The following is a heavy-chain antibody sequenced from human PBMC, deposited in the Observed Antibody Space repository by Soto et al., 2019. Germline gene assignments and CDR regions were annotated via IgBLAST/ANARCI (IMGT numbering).Heavy chain of an antibody. CDR2: ISSSSSTI. V-gene: IGHV3-48*01. CDR3: ATEDYYYGMDV. CDR1: GFTFSSYS. Sequence: EVQLVESGGGLVQPGGSLRLSCAASGFTFSSYSMNWVRQAPGKGLEWVSYISSSSSTIYYADSVKGRFTISRDNAKNSLYLQMNSLRAEDTAVYYCATEDYYYGMDVWGQGTTFTVSS. J-gene: IGHJ6*02.